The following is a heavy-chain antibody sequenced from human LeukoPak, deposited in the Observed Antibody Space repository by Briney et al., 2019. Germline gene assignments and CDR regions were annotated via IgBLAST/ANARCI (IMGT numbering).Heavy chain of an antibody. V-gene: IGHV3-48*01. CDR1: GFTFTSCA. CDR2: ISASSANI. Sequence: LGGSLRLSCTASGFTFTSCAMNWVRQTPGKGLEWVSYISASSANIHYADSVKGRFTVSRDNAKNSLYLQMNSPTAEDTATYYCVRDRSYGSQYYYYIDVWGRGTTVTVSS. CDR3: VRDRSYGSQYYYYIDV. J-gene: IGHJ6*03. D-gene: IGHD4-17*01.